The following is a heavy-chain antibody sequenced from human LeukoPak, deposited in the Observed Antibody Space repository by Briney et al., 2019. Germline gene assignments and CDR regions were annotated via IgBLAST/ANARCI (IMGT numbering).Heavy chain of an antibody. V-gene: IGHV3-23*01. CDR1: GFTFSSYA. CDR2: ISGSGGST. Sequence: GGSLRLSCAASGFTFSSYAMSWVRQAPGKGLEWVSAISGSGGSTYYADSVKGRFTISRDNSKNTLYLQMNSLRAEDTAVYYCAKDYWYYYDSSGYYPGAFDIWGQGTMVTVSS. D-gene: IGHD3-22*01. CDR3: AKDYWYYYDSSGYYPGAFDI. J-gene: IGHJ3*02.